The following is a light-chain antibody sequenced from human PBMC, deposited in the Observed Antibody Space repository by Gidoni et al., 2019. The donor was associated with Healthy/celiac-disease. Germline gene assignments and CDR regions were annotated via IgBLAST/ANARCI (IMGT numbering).Light chain of an antibody. CDR3: SSYTSSSTVV. J-gene: IGLJ2*01. Sequence: QSALTQSASVSGSPGQSITISCTGTRSDVGGYNYVSWYQQHPDKAPKLMIYDVSNRPSGVSNRFSGSKSSNTASLTISGLQAEDEADYYCSSYTSSSTVVFGGGTKLTVL. CDR2: DVS. CDR1: RSDVGGYNY. V-gene: IGLV2-14*01.